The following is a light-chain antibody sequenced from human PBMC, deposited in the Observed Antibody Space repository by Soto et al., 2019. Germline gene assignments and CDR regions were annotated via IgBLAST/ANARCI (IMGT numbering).Light chain of an antibody. V-gene: IGLV2-14*01. CDR2: EVT. J-gene: IGLJ2*01. Sequence: QSALTQPASVSGSPGQSITISCTGTSSDVGSYNYVSWYQQHPGKAPKLMIYEVTTRPSGVSNRFSGSKSGNTASLTISGLQAEDEADYYCTSYRSSSNPVVFGGGTKLTVL. CDR1: SSDVGSYNY. CDR3: TSYRSSSNPVV.